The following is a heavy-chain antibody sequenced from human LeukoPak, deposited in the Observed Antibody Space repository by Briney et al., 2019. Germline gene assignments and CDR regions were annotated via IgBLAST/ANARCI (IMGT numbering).Heavy chain of an antibody. CDR2: IRNKANSYII. V-gene: IGHV3-72*01. J-gene: IGHJ5*02. CDR1: GFIFGDHN. Sequence: GGSLRLSCAASGFIFGDHNMDWVRQAPGKGLEWVGRIRNKANSYIIEDAASVRGRFTISRDDSKNSLFLQMNGLRAEDTAVYYCARDAGWSLDPWGQGTLVTVSS. CDR3: ARDAGWSLDP. D-gene: IGHD3-3*01.